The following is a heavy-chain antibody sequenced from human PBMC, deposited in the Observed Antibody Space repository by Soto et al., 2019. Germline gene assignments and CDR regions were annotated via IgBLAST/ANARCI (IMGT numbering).Heavy chain of an antibody. J-gene: IGHJ4*02. CDR2: ISYSGNT. Sequence: SETLSLTCTVSGGSISNFYWSWIRQPPGKGLEWIGYISYSGNTNYNPPLKSRVSISVDTSKNQLSLNLTSVTAADTAVYYCARAPMVLSRSYFDSWGQGTPVTVSS. D-gene: IGHD2-8*01. CDR3: ARAPMVLSRSYFDS. V-gene: IGHV4-59*01. CDR1: GGSISNFY.